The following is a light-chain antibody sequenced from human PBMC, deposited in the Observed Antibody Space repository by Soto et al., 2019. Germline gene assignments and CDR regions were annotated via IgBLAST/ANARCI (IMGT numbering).Light chain of an antibody. J-gene: IGKJ5*01. Sequence: DIQMTQSPSTLSASVGSRFTITCLASQSISNWLAWYQQKPGKAPKLLIYKASSLESGVPSRFSGSGSGTEFTLTINSLKADDFATYYCQQHNSFPITFGQGTRLEIK. V-gene: IGKV1-5*03. CDR1: QSISNW. CDR2: KAS. CDR3: QQHNSFPIT.